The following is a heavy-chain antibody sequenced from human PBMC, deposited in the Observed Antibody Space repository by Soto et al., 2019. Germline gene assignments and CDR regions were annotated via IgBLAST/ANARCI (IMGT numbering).Heavy chain of an antibody. D-gene: IGHD2-15*01. CDR2: IVPIVDTA. V-gene: IGHV1-69*12. CDR1: GGTFSSYA. CDR3: VRVVAIPCYTDY. Sequence: QVQLVQSGAEVRQPASSVKVSCKTSGGTFSSYAISWVRQAPGQGLEWMGGIVPIVDTATYAQKFQGRVTITADESTSTAYMELSRLRSDDTAVYYCVRVVAIPCYTDYCGQGTLVTVSS. J-gene: IGHJ4*02.